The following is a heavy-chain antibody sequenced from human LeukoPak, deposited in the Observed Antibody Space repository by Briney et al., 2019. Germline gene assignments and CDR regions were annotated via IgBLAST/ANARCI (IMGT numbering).Heavy chain of an antibody. CDR2: LYRGGGT. D-gene: IGHD3-22*01. CDR3: AWPSQSSGYSFQD. Sequence: GGSMSLSCAASGFTVSDNYNSWVRRAPGKRLELVSILYRGGGTYDADSVKGRFTISRDKNTLSLQMNSLRVEDTAVYYCAWPSQSSGYSFQDWGQGILVTVSS. V-gene: IGHV3-53*01. J-gene: IGHJ4*02. CDR1: GFTVSDNY.